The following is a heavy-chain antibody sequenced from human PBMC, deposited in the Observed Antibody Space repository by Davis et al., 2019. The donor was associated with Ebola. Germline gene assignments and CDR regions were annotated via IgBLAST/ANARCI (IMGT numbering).Heavy chain of an antibody. CDR3: ARGVHQLLSGSLSFYYALDV. V-gene: IGHV3-30-3*01. Sequence: GGSLRLSCAASGFTFSSYAMHWVRPAPGKGLEWVAVISYDGSNKYYADSVKCRFTISRDNSKNTLYLQMNSLRAEDTAVYYCARGVHQLLSGSLSFYYALDVCVQVTTVTVSS. CDR1: GFTFSSYA. J-gene: IGHJ6*02. CDR2: ISYDGSNK. D-gene: IGHD2-2*01.